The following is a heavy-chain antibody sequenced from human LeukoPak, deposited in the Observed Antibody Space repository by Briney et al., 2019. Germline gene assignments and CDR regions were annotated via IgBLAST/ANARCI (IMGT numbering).Heavy chain of an antibody. V-gene: IGHV4-34*08. J-gene: IGHJ4*02. CDR2: INHSGST. Sequence: TGGSLRLSCAASGFTFSNYGMSWIRQPPGKGLEWIGEINHSGSTNYNPSLKSRVTISVDTSKNQFSLKLSSVTAADTAVYYCATYYYDSSGSPIDYWGQGTLVTVSS. D-gene: IGHD3-22*01. CDR1: GFTFSNYG. CDR3: ATYYYDSSGSPIDY.